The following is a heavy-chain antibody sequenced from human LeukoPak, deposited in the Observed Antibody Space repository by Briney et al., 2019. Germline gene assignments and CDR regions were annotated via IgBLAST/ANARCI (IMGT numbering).Heavy chain of an antibody. V-gene: IGHV3-23*01. Sequence: GGSLRLSCAASGFTFSNYAMSWVRQAPGKGLEWVSAISGSGGSTYYADSVKGRFTISRDNSKNTLYLQMDSLRAEDTAVYYCAREYYGSGSFKVYWGQGTLVTVSS. CDR3: AREYYGSGSFKVY. J-gene: IGHJ4*02. CDR1: GFTFSNYA. D-gene: IGHD3-10*01. CDR2: ISGSGGST.